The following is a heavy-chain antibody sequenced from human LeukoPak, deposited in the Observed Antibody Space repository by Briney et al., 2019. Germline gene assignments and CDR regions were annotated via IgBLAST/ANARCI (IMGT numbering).Heavy chain of an antibody. CDR3: ARDRVDYYGSGSYYPEHYFDY. V-gene: IGHV4-59*11. CDR1: GGSMSSHF. Sequence: SETLSLTCSVSGGSMSSHFWTWIRQPPGKGLQWIGYVYYSGNANYNPSLKSRVTMSVDTSKNQFSLKLSSVTAADTAVYYCARDRVDYYGSGSYYPEHYFDYWGQGTLVTVSS. D-gene: IGHD3-10*01. CDR2: VYYSGNA. J-gene: IGHJ4*02.